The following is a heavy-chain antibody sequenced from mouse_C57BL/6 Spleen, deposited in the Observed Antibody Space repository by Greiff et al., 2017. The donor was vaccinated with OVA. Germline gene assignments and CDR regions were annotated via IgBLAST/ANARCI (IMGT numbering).Heavy chain of an antibody. J-gene: IGHJ2*01. CDR1: GYTFTSYW. D-gene: IGHD4-1*01. CDR3: AREGLGGWYCDY. CDR2: IDPSDSET. Sequence: VKLQQSGAELVRPGSSVKLSCKASGYTFTSYWMHWVKQRPIQGLEWIGNIDPSDSETHYNQKFKDKATLTVDKSSSTAYMQLSSLTSEDSAVYYCAREGLGGWYCDYWGQGTTLTVSS. V-gene: IGHV1-52*01.